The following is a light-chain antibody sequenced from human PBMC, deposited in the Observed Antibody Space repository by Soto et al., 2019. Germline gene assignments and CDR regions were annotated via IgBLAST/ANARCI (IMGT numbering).Light chain of an antibody. CDR2: WAS. J-gene: IGKJ5*01. CDR1: QSVLYTSNNKNY. Sequence: DIVMTQSPDSLAVSLSERATINCKSSQSVLYTSNNKNYIAWYQQKSGQPPKLLIYWASTRDSGVPDRFSGGGSGTDFTLTISSLQAEDVAVYYCQQYDSVPITFGQGTRLEIK. CDR3: QQYDSVPIT. V-gene: IGKV4-1*01.